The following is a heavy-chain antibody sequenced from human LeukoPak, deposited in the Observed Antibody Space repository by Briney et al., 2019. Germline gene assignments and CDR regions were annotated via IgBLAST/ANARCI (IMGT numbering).Heavy chain of an antibody. J-gene: IGHJ6*02. CDR2: ISGDGGST. CDR1: GFTFDDYA. D-gene: IGHD2-15*01. V-gene: IGHV3-43*02. CDR3: AKDISCSGGSCPHYYYYYYGMDV. Sequence: PGGSLRLSCAASGFTFDDYAMHWVRQAPGKGLEWVSLISGDGGSTYYADSVKGRFTISRDNSKNSLYLQMNSLRTEDTALYYCAKDISCSGGSCPHYYYYYYGMDVWGQGTTVTVSS.